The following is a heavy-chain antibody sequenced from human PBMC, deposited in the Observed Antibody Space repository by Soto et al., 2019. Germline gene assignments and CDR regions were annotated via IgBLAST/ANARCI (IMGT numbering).Heavy chain of an antibody. Sequence: ASVKVSCKASGYTFTIYDINCVLQATGQGLEWMGWMNPNSGNTGYAQKFQGRVTMTRNTSISTAYMELSSLRSEDTAVYYCAGGNYYYGMDVWGQGTTVTVSS. CDR1: GYTFTIYD. J-gene: IGHJ6*02. CDR3: AGGNYYYGMDV. V-gene: IGHV1-8*01. CDR2: MNPNSGNT.